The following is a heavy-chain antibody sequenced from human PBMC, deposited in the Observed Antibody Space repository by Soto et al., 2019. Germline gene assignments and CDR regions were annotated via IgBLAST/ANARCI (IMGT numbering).Heavy chain of an antibody. D-gene: IGHD5-18*01. V-gene: IGHV1-69*12. Sequence: QVQLVQSGAEVKKAGSSVKVSCKASGGTFSYYAISWVRQAPGQGLEWMGGIIPIFGTVNYAQKFQGRVTITADECTSTAYMELSSLRSEDTAVYYCARERVDTPMVRHFYGMDVWGQGTTVTVSS. CDR3: ARERVDTPMVRHFYGMDV. CDR2: IIPIFGTV. CDR1: GGTFSYYA. J-gene: IGHJ6*02.